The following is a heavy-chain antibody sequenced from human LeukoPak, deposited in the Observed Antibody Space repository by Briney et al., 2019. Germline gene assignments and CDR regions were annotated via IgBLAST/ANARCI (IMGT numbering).Heavy chain of an antibody. D-gene: IGHD1-26*01. CDR2: TTSDGRST. J-gene: IGHJ4*02. Sequence: PGGSLRLSCAASGFTFNSDAMHWVRQAPGKGLEYVSATTSDGRSTYYANSVKGRFTISRDNSKNTLYLQMGRLRSEDMAAYYCARAASRGSYPLWGQGTLVTVSS. CDR3: ARAASRGSYPL. CDR1: GFTFNSDA. V-gene: IGHV3-64*01.